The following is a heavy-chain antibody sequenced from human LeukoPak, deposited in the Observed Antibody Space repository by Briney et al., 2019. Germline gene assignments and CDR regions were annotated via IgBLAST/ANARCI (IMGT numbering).Heavy chain of an antibody. CDR1: GGSISSYY. V-gene: IGHV4-59*01. Sequence: PSETLSLTCTVSGGSISSYYWSWIRQPPGKGLEWIGYIYYSGSTNYNPSLKSRVTISVDTSKNQFSLKLSSVTAADTAVYYCARDSLYSSGWAFDYWGQGTLVTVSS. CDR2: IYYSGST. J-gene: IGHJ4*02. CDR3: ARDSLYSSGWAFDY. D-gene: IGHD6-19*01.